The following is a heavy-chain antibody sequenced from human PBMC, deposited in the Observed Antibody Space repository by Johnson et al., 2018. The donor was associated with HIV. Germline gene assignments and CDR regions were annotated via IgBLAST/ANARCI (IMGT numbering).Heavy chain of an antibody. CDR3: AKGRGSPPGAFDI. CDR2: ISGSGGST. Sequence: MLLVESGGGLVQPGGSLRLSCAASGFTFSSYAMSWVRQAPGKRLEWVSAISGSGGSTYSADSVKGRFTISRANSKNTLYLQMKSLRAEEKAVYYCAKGRGSPPGAFDIWGQGTMVTVSS. CDR1: GFTFSSYA. J-gene: IGHJ3*02. V-gene: IGHV3-23*04. D-gene: IGHD1-26*01.